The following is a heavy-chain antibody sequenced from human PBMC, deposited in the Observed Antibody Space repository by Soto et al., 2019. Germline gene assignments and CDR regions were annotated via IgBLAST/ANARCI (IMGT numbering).Heavy chain of an antibody. CDR2: IYSGGST. J-gene: IGHJ4*02. D-gene: IGHD1-26*01. CDR1: GFTVSSNY. V-gene: IGHV3-53*01. CDR3: ARSDDPDYSGSYSLDY. Sequence: VQLVESGGGLIQPGGSLRLSCAASGFTVSSNYMSWVRQAPGKGLEWVSVIYSGGSTYYADSVKGRFTISRDNSKNTLYLQMNSLRAEDTAVYYCARSDDPDYSGSYSLDYWGQGTLVTVSS.